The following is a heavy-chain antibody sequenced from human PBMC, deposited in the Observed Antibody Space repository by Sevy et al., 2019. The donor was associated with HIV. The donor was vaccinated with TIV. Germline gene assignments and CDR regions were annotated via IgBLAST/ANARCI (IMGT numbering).Heavy chain of an antibody. CDR1: GFTFSSYG. J-gene: IGHJ6*03. Sequence: GGSLRLSCAASGFTFSSYGMHWVRQAPGKGLEWVAVIWYDGSNKYYADSVKGRFTISRDNSKNTLYLQMNSLRAEDTAVYYCARGGMSSSKGYYYYYMDVWGKGTTVTVSS. D-gene: IGHD6-6*01. CDR3: ARGGMSSSKGYYYYYMDV. V-gene: IGHV3-33*01. CDR2: IWYDGSNK.